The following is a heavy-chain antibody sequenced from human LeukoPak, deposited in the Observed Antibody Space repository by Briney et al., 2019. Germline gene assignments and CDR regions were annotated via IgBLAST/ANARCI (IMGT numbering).Heavy chain of an antibody. CDR1: GGSISSYY. D-gene: IGHD3-10*02. CDR3: ARDVRGRGLKD. V-gene: IGHV4-59*01. J-gene: IGHJ4*02. CDR2: IYYSGST. Sequence: SETLSLTCTVSGGSISSYYWSWIRQPPGKGLEWIGYIYYSGSTNYNPSLKSRVTISVDTSKNQFSLKLSSVTAAATAVYYCARDVRGRGLKDCGQKTLVTVSS.